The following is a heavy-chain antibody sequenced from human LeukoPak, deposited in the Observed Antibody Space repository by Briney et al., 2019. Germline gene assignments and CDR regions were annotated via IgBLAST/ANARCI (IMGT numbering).Heavy chain of an antibody. J-gene: IGHJ3*02. Sequence: GASVKVSYKASGYTFTSYDINWVRQATGQGLEWMGWMNPNSGNTGYAQKFQGRVTMTRNTSISTAYMELSSLRSEDTAVYYCARDFLYYYDSSGFQRAHDAFDIWGQGTMVTVSP. CDR1: GYTFTSYD. CDR3: ARDFLYYYDSSGFQRAHDAFDI. V-gene: IGHV1-8*01. CDR2: MNPNSGNT. D-gene: IGHD3-22*01.